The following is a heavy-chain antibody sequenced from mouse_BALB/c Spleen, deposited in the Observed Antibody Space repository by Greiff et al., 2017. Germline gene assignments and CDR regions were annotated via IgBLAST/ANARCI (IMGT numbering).Heavy chain of an antibody. D-gene: IGHD2-10*02. J-gene: IGHJ4*01. V-gene: IGHV1S137*01. CDR1: GYTFTDYA. CDR2: ISTYYGDA. CDR3: ARRYGNHYYAMDY. Sequence: QVQLKESGAELVRPGVSVKISCKGSGYTFTDYAMHWVKQSHAKSLEWIGVISTYYGDASYNQKFKGKATMTVDKSSSTAYMELARLTSEDSAIYYCARRYGNHYYAMDYWGQGTSVTVSS.